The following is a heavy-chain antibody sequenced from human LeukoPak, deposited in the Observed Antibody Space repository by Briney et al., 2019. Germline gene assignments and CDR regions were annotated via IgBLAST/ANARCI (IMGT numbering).Heavy chain of an antibody. D-gene: IGHD5-12*01. CDR1: GYTFTGYY. J-gene: IGHJ6*03. Sequence: ASVKVSCKASGYTFTGYYMHWVRQAPGQGLEWMGWINPNSGGTNYAQKFQGRVTMTRDTSISTAYMELSRLRSDDTAVYYCARRYSGYDYSNYYYYMDVWGKGTTVTVSS. V-gene: IGHV1-2*02. CDR3: ARRYSGYDYSNYYYYMDV. CDR2: INPNSGGT.